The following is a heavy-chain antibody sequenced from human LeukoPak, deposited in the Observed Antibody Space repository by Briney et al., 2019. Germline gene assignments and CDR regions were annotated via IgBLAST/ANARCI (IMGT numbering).Heavy chain of an antibody. J-gene: IGHJ6*02. CDR1: GFTFSFNS. CDR3: ARSNGFGMDV. D-gene: IGHD2-8*01. Sequence: GGSLRLSCAASGFTFSFNSMHWVRQGPGKGLVWVSRIKRDGSGTTYADSVKGRVTISRDNAKNTLYLQMNSLRAEDTAAYYCARSNGFGMDVWGQGTTVTVSS. CDR2: IKRDGSGT. V-gene: IGHV3-74*01.